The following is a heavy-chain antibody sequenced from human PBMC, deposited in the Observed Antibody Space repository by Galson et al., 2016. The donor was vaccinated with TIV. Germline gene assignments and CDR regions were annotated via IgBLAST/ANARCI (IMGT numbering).Heavy chain of an antibody. CDR2: LNPSGVTT. CDR1: GYIFTTYY. Sequence: SVKVSCKASGYIFTTYYIHWVRQAPGQGLEWMGMLNPSGVTTSYAEKFQDRVTMSMDTSTGIFYMELSSLTSEDTAIYYCSREKYSGFGFWGQGTLVTVSS. CDR3: SREKYSGFGF. V-gene: IGHV1-46*01. D-gene: IGHD5-12*01. J-gene: IGHJ4*02.